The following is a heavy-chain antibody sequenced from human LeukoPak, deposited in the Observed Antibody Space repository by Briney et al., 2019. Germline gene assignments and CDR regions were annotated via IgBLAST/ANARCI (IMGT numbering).Heavy chain of an antibody. J-gene: IGHJ4*02. D-gene: IGHD3-10*01. CDR3: ARDELGSTTGITIDY. V-gene: IGHV3-21*01. Sequence: GGSLRLSCAASGFTFSSYSMNWVRQAPGKGLEWVSSISSSSSYIYYADSVKGRFTISRDNAKNSLYLQMNSLRAEDTAVYYCARDELGSTTGITIDYWGQGTLVTVSS. CDR1: GFTFSSYS. CDR2: ISSSSSYI.